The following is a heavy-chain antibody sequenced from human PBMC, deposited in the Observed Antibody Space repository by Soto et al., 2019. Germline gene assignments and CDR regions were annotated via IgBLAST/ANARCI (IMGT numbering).Heavy chain of an antibody. D-gene: IGHD5-12*01. J-gene: IGHJ4*02. CDR2: IKSKTDGGTT. V-gene: IGHV3-15*01. Sequence: EVQLVESGGGLVKPGGSLRLSCAASGFTFSNAWMSWVRQAPGKGLEWVGRIKSKTDGGTTDYAAPVKGRFTISRDDSKNTLYLQMNSLKTEDTAVYYCTTDTWGGDGGVATGWGQGTLVTVSS. CDR1: GFTFSNAW. CDR3: TTDTWGGDGGVATG.